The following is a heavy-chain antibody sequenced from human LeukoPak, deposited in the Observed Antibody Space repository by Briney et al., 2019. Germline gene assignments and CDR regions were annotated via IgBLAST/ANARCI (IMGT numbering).Heavy chain of an antibody. V-gene: IGHV3-21*01. J-gene: IGHJ4*02. CDR2: ISSSSSYI. D-gene: IGHD3-22*01. CDR1: GFTFSIFW. CDR3: ARDQSSGYYTYPDY. Sequence: GGSLRLSCAASGFTFSIFWMSWVRQAPGKGLEWVSSISSSSSYIYYADSVKGRFTISRDNAKNSLYLQMNSLRAEDTAVYYCARDQSSGYYTYPDYWGQGTLVTVSS.